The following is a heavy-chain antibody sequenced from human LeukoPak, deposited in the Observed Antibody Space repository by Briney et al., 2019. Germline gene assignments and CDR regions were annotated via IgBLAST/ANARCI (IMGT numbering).Heavy chain of an antibody. CDR2: FYDSRST. CDR3: ARMIRATVHFDD. V-gene: IGHV4-39*01. Sequence: SETLSLTCTVSGVSGVSISSSSYSWGWIRQPPGKGLEWIGTFYDSRSTYYNPSLMSRVTISVDTSKNQFSLRVNSETAADTAVYYCARMIRATVHFDDWGQGTLVTVSS. J-gene: IGHJ4*02. CDR1: GVSISSSSYS. D-gene: IGHD1-26*01.